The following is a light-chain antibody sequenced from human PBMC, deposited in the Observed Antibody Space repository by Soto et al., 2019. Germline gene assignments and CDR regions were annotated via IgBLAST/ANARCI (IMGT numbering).Light chain of an antibody. J-gene: IGKJ2*01. CDR1: QSISSD. Sequence: VERATLSCRASQSISSDVAWYQQKPGQAPRLLIYGASTTATGIPARFSGSGSGTVFTHTNSSIQSGDFVSSFRLHHSTYPPFFGQGTKVDIK. CDR3: LHHSTYPPF. CDR2: GAS. V-gene: IGKV3-15*01.